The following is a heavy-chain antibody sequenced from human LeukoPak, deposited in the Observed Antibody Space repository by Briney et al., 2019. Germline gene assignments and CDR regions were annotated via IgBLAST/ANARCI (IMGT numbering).Heavy chain of an antibody. CDR3: ARRHYYDTSGYPDAFDI. Sequence: ASVKVSFKASGYTFTSYGITWVRQAPGQGLEWVGWINTYNGNTNYAQKLRDRVTMTTDTSTRTAYMDLRGLRSDDTAVYYCARRHYYDTSGYPDAFDIWGQGTMVTVSS. D-gene: IGHD3-22*01. J-gene: IGHJ3*02. CDR2: INTYNGNT. V-gene: IGHV1-18*01. CDR1: GYTFTSYG.